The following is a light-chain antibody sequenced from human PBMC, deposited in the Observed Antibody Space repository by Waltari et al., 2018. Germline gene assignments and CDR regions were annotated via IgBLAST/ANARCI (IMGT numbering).Light chain of an antibody. CDR2: DVD. J-gene: IGLJ3*02. CDR3: CSYAASVHWL. V-gene: IGLV2-11*01. CDR1: SRHVGGQYF. Sequence: QSALTQPRSVSGSPGQSVTISCTGTSRHVGGQYFVSWYQQHPGRAPTLIIYDVDKRPSGVPDRFFGSKSGNTASLTISGLQADDESYFYCCSYAASVHWLFGGGTKVTVL.